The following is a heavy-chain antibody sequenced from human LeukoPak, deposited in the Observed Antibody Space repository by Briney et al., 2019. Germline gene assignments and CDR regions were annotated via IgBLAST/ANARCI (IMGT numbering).Heavy chain of an antibody. CDR2: IYPDDSDT. D-gene: IGHD5-24*01. CDR3: ARHAVRDGYNRHNDY. J-gene: IGHJ4*02. V-gene: IGHV5-51*01. CDR1: GYSFYNYW. Sequence: GESLKISCKRSGYSFYNYWIAWVRQMPGKGLEWMGIIYPDDSDTRYSPSFQGQVTISADKSISTAFLQWSSLKASDTAIYYCARHAVRDGYNRHNDYWGQGTLVTVSS.